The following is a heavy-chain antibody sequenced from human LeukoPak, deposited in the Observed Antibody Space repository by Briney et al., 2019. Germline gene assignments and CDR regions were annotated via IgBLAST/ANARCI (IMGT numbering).Heavy chain of an antibody. CDR2: IIPMFGTA. CDR1: GDTFSTYS. D-gene: IGHD3-10*01. Sequence: SVKVSCKASGDTFSTYSLSWVRQASAQGLEWMGGIIPMFGTANYAQNFQGRITITADKSTSTAYMELSSLRSEDTAVYYCARVYSSGTYFDYWGQGTLVTVSS. CDR3: ARVYSSGTYFDY. J-gene: IGHJ4*02. V-gene: IGHV1-69*06.